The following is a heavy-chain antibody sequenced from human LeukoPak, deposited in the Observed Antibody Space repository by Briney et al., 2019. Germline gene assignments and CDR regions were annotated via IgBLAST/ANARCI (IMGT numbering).Heavy chain of an antibody. CDR2: INHSGST. D-gene: IGHD3-10*01. J-gene: IGHJ6*03. V-gene: IGHV4-34*01. CDR3: ARLYGSGSYYYYYYMDV. Sequence: SETLSLTCAVYGGSFSGYYWSWIRQPPGKGLKWIGEINHSGSTNYNPSLKSRVTISVDTSKNQSSLKLSSVTAADTAVYYCARLYGSGSYYYYYYMDVWGKGTTVTVSS. CDR1: GGSFSGYY.